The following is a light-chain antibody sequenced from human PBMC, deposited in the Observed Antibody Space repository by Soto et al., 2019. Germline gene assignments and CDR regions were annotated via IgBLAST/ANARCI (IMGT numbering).Light chain of an antibody. CDR2: DVS. CDR3: CSDAGTDPWV. V-gene: IGLV2-11*01. Sequence: QYALTEPRSVSGSPGQSVTISCTGTSSDVGGYNSVSWYQQYPGKAPKLMIYDVSKRPSGVPDRFSGSKSGNAASLTISGLQADDEDDYYCCSDAGTDPWVFGGGTKLTVL. J-gene: IGLJ3*02. CDR1: SSDVGGYNS.